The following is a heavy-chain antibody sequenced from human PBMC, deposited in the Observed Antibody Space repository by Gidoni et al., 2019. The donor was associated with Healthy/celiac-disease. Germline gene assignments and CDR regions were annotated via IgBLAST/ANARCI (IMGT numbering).Heavy chain of an antibody. CDR1: GYTFTSYG. Sequence: KASGYTFTSYGISWVRQAPGQGLEWMGWISAYNGNTNYAQKLQGRDTMTTDTSTSTAYMELGRLRSDDPAVYYCASKNSQITMVRPQYYYGMDVWGQGTTVTVSS. CDR2: ISAYNGNT. D-gene: IGHD3-10*01. V-gene: IGHV1-18*01. J-gene: IGHJ6*02. CDR3: ASKNSQITMVRPQYYYGMDV.